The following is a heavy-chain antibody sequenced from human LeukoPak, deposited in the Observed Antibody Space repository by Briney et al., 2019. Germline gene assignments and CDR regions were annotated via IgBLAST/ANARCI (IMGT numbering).Heavy chain of an antibody. J-gene: IGHJ4*02. D-gene: IGHD4/OR15-4a*01. CDR1: GVSISTDY. CDR2: IHYSGST. CDR3: ARDAGATAC. V-gene: IGHV4-59*13. Sequence: SETLSLTCTVSGVSISTDYWTWVRQSPGKGLEWIGYIHYSGSTSYDPSLKSQVTISVDTSKNQFSLKLTSVTSADTAVYYCARDAGATACWGQGALVTVSS.